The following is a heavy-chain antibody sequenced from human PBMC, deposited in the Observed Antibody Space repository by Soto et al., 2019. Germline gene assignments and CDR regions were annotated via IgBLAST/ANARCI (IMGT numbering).Heavy chain of an antibody. CDR2: IFYLWSS. V-gene: IGHV4-39*01. D-gene: IGHD3-3*02. CDR3: ARPSLALRKNNCFDP. Sequence: SETLSLTCTVSGDSIISSDFYWGWVRQPPGKGLEWIGSIFYLWSSYYNPSLKSRVTMSVDTSKNQFSLRLRSVTAADTALYFCARPSLALRKNNCFDPWGQGXMVTVYS. J-gene: IGHJ5*02. CDR1: GDSIISSDFY.